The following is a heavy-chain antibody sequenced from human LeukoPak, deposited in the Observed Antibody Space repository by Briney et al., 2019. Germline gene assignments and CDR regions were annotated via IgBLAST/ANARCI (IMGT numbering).Heavy chain of an antibody. CDR3: AREPYYYDSSGHDY. D-gene: IGHD3-22*01. CDR1: GFTFSSFW. CDR2: IKQDGSDK. J-gene: IGHJ4*02. Sequence: GGSLRLSCAASGFTFSSFWMSWVRQTPGKGLEWVANIKQDGSDKYYVDSVKGRFTISRDNAKNSLYLQMNSLRAEDTAVYYCAREPYYYDSSGHDYWGQGTLVTVSS. V-gene: IGHV3-7*01.